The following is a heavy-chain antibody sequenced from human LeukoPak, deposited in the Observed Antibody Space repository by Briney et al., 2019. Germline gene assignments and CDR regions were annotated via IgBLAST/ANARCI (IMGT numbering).Heavy chain of an antibody. J-gene: IGHJ4*02. D-gene: IGHD3-10*01. CDR2: IYPGDSDT. CDR3: ARHISTGSFYVDF. CDR1: GYSFTNYW. Sequence: GESLKISCKGSGYSFTNYWIGWVRQMPGKGLEWMGIIYPGDSDTRYSPSFQGQVTISADKSISTAYLQWSSLKASDTAMYYCARHISTGSFYVDFWGQGTLVTVSS. V-gene: IGHV5-51*01.